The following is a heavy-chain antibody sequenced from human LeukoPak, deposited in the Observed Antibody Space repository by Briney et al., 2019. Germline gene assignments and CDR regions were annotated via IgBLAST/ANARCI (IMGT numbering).Heavy chain of an antibody. CDR1: GGSISSYY. Sequence: SETLSLTCTVSGGSISSYYWSWIRQPPGKGLEWIGYIYYSGSTNYNPSLKSRVTISVDTSKNQFSLKLSSVTAADTAVYYCAKSLYGSGSYYNWFDPWGQGTLVTVSS. CDR3: AKSLYGSGSYYNWFDP. J-gene: IGHJ5*02. CDR2: IYYSGST. D-gene: IGHD3-10*01. V-gene: IGHV4-59*12.